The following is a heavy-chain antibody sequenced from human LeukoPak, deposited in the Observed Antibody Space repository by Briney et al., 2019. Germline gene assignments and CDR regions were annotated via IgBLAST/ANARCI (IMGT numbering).Heavy chain of an antibody. V-gene: IGHV4-59*08. CDR2: MDYSGSA. D-gene: IGHD6-19*01. CDR3: ARLKRGSGGPFDS. Sequence: PSETLSLTCSVSGGSISDYYWSWIRLSPGTGLEWIGYMDYSGSAAYNPSLRGRVTISIDTSKKQFSLEVTSVTAADTAVYFCARLKRGSGGPFDSWGHGTLVTVSS. CDR1: GGSISDYY. J-gene: IGHJ4*01.